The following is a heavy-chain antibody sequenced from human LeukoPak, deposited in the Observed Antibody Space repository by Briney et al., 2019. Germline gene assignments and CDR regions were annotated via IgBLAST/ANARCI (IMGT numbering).Heavy chain of an antibody. CDR2: INHSGST. V-gene: IGHV4-34*01. CDR3: ARAYVEMATIIHWYFDL. Sequence: KSSETLSLTCAVYGGSFSGYYWSWIRQPPGKGLEWIGEINHSGSTNYNPSLKSRVTISVDTSKNQFSLKLSSVTAADTAVYYCARAYVEMATIIHWYFDLWGRGTLVTVSS. D-gene: IGHD5-12*01. CDR1: GGSFSGYY. J-gene: IGHJ2*01.